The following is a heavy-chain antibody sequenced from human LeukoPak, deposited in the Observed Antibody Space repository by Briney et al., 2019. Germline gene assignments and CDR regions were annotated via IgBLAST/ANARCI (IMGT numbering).Heavy chain of an antibody. CDR2: INHSGST. V-gene: IGHV4-34*01. J-gene: IGHJ4*02. CDR3: AARGAQYYYGSGSYYRTFGVPFYY. D-gene: IGHD3-10*01. Sequence: PSETLSLTCAVYGGSFSGYYWSWIRRPPGKGLEWIGEINHSGSTNYNPSLKSRVTISVDTSKNQFSLKLSSVTAADTAVYYCAARGAQYYYGSGSYYRTFGVPFYYWGQGTLVTVSS. CDR1: GGSFSGYY.